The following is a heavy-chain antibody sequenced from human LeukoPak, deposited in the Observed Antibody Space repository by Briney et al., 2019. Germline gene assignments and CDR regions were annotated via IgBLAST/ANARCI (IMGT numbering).Heavy chain of an antibody. D-gene: IGHD5-18*01. CDR2: ISYDGSNK. CDR3: ARDGNTAPDYYFDY. CDR1: GFTFSSYA. V-gene: IGHV3-30-3*01. J-gene: IGHJ4*02. Sequence: GGSLRLSCAASGFTFSSYAMHWFRQAPGKGLEWVAVISYDGSNKYYADSVKGRFTISRDNSKNTLYLQMNSLRAEDTAVYYCARDGNTAPDYYFDYWGQGTLVTVSS.